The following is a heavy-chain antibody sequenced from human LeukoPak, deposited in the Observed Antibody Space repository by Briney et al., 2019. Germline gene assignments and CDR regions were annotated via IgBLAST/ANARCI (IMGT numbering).Heavy chain of an antibody. Sequence: GESLKISCKGSGYSFSNYWIGWVRQMPGKGLEWMGIIYPGDSDTRYSPSFQGQVTISADKSISTAYLQWSSLKASDTAMYYCARRPRGQAKKPDWRGAFDIWGQGTMVTVSS. CDR2: IYPGDSDT. J-gene: IGHJ3*02. D-gene: IGHD2-21*01. CDR1: GYSFSNYW. CDR3: ARRPRGQAKKPDWRGAFDI. V-gene: IGHV5-51*01.